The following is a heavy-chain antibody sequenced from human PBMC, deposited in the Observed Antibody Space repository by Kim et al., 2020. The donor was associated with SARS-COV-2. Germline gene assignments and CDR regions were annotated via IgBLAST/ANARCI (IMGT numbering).Heavy chain of an antibody. CDR2: ISHDGFNQ. CDR1: GFTFSWYG. Sequence: GGSLRLSCAASGFTFSWYGMHWVRQAPGKGLEWVTFISHDGFNQQYGDSVQGRFTISRDNSKNSLYLQMNSLRVEDTAVYYCARDLKGLYCDYWGQGTLVTVSS. J-gene: IGHJ4*02. CDR3: ARDLKGLYCDY. V-gene: IGHV3-33*05.